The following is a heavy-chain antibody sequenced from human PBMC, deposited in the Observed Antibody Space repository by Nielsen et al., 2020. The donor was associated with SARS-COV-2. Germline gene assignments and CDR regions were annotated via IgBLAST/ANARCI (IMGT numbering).Heavy chain of an antibody. CDR2: ISYDGSNK. CDR3: ARDQGAAFDI. CDR1: GFTFSGYA. J-gene: IGHJ3*02. V-gene: IGHV3-30-3*01. Sequence: GGSLRLSCAASGFTFSGYAMHWVRQAPGKGLEWVALISYDGSNKYYADSVKGRFTISRDNSKNTLYLQMNSLRAEDTAVYYCARDQGAAFDIWGQGTMVTVSS.